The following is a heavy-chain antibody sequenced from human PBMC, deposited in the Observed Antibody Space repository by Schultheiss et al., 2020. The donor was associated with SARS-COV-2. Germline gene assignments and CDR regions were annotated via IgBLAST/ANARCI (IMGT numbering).Heavy chain of an antibody. CDR1: GGSISSSY. CDR3: ARDSGYDYGDYYYYYGMDV. J-gene: IGHJ6*02. Sequence: SQTLSLTCTVSGGSISSSYWSWIRQPPGKGLEWIGYIYYSGSTNYNPSLKSRVTISVDTSKNQFSLKLSSVTAADTAVYYCARDSGYDYGDYYYYYGMDVWGQGTTVTVSS. D-gene: IGHD5-12*01. CDR2: IYYSGST. V-gene: IGHV4-59*01.